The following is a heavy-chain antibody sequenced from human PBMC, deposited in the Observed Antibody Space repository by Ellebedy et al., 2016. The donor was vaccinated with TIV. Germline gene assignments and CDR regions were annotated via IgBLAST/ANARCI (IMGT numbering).Heavy chain of an antibody. Sequence: AASVKVSCKASGYTFTSYGISWVRQAPGQGLEWLGGIIPMFATSDNAQKFQDRITITADELTRTVFMELNSLRPDDTAVYYCARADVYGSGTFYNWGPGTLVTVSS. D-gene: IGHD3-10*01. J-gene: IGHJ4*02. CDR3: ARADVYGSGTFYN. CDR2: IIPMFATS. CDR1: GYTFTSYG. V-gene: IGHV1-69*13.